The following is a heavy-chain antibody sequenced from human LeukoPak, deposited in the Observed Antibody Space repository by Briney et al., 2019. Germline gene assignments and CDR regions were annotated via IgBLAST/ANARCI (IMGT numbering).Heavy chain of an antibody. Sequence: ASVKVSCKASGYTFTSYGISWVRQAPGQGLEWMGWISAYNGNTNYAQKLQGRVTMTTDTSTSTAYMELRSLRSDDTAVYYRARVSQRSYYDSSGYYFSLDYWGQGTLVTVSS. CDR3: ARVSQRSYYDSSGYYFSLDY. D-gene: IGHD3-22*01. CDR2: ISAYNGNT. J-gene: IGHJ4*02. V-gene: IGHV1-18*01. CDR1: GYTFTSYG.